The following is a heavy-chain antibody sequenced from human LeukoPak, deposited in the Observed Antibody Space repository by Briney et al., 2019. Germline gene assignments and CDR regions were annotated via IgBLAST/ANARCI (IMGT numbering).Heavy chain of an antibody. CDR2: ISSSSSYI. J-gene: IGHJ3*02. V-gene: IGHV3-21*01. CDR1: GFTFSSYS. D-gene: IGHD3-22*01. Sequence: PGGSLRLSCAASGFTFSSYSMNWVRQAPGKGLEWVSSISSSSSYIYYADSVKGRFTISRDNAENSLYLQMNSLRAEDTAVYYCARGAFYYDSSGYYLDAFDIWGQGTMVTVSS. CDR3: ARGAFYYDSSGYYLDAFDI.